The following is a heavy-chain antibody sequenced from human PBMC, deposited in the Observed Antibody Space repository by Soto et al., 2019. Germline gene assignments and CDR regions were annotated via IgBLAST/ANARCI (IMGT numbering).Heavy chain of an antibody. V-gene: IGHV1-8*01. CDR2: MEPNSGNT. J-gene: IGHJ4*02. CDR1: GYTFTNYD. Sequence: ASVKVSCKASGYTFTNYDINWVRQATGQGLEWLGWMEPNSGNTGYAQKFQGRVTMTRDTSIGTAYMELSSLTSEDTAVYYCARGQRPGPFDYWGQGTLVTVSS. CDR3: ARGQRPGPFDY.